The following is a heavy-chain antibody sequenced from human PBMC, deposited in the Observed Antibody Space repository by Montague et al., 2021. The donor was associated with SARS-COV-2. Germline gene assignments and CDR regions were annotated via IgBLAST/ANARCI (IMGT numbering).Heavy chain of an antibody. CDR1: GGSISSGSYY. CDR2: IYTSGSA. CDR3: ARDRERYDASDYSGVYYYYGMDV. D-gene: IGHD3-22*01. V-gene: IGHV4-61*02. Sequence: TLSLTCTVPGGSISSGSYYWTWIRQPAGKGLEWIGRIYTSGSANYNASLKSQVTISLDTSKNQFSLKLSSVTAADTAVYYCARDRERYDASDYSGVYYYYGMDVWGQGTTVTVSS. J-gene: IGHJ6*02.